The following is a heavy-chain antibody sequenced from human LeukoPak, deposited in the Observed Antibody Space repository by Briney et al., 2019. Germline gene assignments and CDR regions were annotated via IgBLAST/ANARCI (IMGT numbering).Heavy chain of an antibody. D-gene: IGHD6-13*01. CDR1: GGTFSSYG. CDR2: ISAYNGNT. Sequence: ASVKVSCKASGGTFSSYGISWVRQAPGQGLEWMGWISAYNGNTNYAQKLQGRVTMTTDTSTSTAYMELRSLRSDDTAVYYCARDIEREQQLVRYYYYYGMDVWGQGTTVTVSS. V-gene: IGHV1-18*01. CDR3: ARDIEREQQLVRYYYYYGMDV. J-gene: IGHJ6*02.